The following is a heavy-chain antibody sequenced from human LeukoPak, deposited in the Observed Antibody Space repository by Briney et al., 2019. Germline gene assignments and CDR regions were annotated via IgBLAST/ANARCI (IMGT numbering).Heavy chain of an antibody. CDR3: ARLRAGDYFDY. CDR1: GFTFSSYA. V-gene: IGHV3-7*04. CDR2: IKEDGSEK. D-gene: IGHD6-19*01. Sequence: GGSLRLSCVASGFTFSSYAMNWVRQAPGKGLEWVANIKEDGSEKYYVDSVKGRLTISRDTAKSSLYLQMNSLRAEDTAVYYCARLRAGDYFDYWGQGTLVTVSS. J-gene: IGHJ4*02.